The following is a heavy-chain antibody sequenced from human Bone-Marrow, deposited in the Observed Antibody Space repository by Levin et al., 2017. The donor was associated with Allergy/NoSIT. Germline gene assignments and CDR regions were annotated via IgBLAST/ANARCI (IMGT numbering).Heavy chain of an antibody. CDR1: GYTFTSYY. J-gene: IGHJ6*02. Sequence: GASVKVSCKASGYTFTSYYMHWVRQAPGQGLEWMGIINPSGGSTSYAQKFQGRVTMTRDTSTSTVYMELSSLRSEDTAVYYCAREKRAAAGRNHTYYYYGMDVWGQGTTVTVSS. CDR3: AREKRAAAGRNHTYYYYGMDV. D-gene: IGHD6-13*01. V-gene: IGHV1-46*01. CDR2: INPSGGST.